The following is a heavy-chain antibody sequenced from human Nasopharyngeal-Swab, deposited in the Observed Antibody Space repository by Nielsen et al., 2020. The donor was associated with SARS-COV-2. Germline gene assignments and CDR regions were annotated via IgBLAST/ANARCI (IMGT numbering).Heavy chain of an antibody. Sequence: SVKVSCKASGGTFSSYAISWVRQAPGQGLEWMGGTIPIFGTASYAQKFQGRVTITADESTSTAYMELSSLRSEDTAVYYCARDGTGVWFREHYYYYGMDVWGQGTTVTVSS. V-gene: IGHV1-69*13. CDR1: GGTFSSYA. J-gene: IGHJ6*02. CDR2: TIPIFGTA. D-gene: IGHD3-10*01. CDR3: ARDGTGVWFREHYYYYGMDV.